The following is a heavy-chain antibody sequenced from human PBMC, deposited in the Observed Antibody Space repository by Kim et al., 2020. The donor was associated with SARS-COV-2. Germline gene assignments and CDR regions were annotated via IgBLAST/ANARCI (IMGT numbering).Heavy chain of an antibody. V-gene: IGHV3-48*04. CDR2: ISSSSSNI. D-gene: IGHD2-8*01. Sequence: GGSLRLSCAASGFTFSSYSMNWVRQAPGKGLEWVSYISSSSSNIYYADSVKGRFTISRDNAKNSLYLQMNSLRAEDTAVYYCARALYYARRPYYEIDLWGQGTLVTVSS. CDR3: ARALYYARRPYYEIDL. CDR1: GFTFSSYS. J-gene: IGHJ5*02.